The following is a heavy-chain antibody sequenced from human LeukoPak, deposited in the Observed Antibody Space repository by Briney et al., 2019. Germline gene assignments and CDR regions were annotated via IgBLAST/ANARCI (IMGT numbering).Heavy chain of an antibody. V-gene: IGHV3-21*01. D-gene: IGHD3-9*01. CDR2: ISSSSSYI. CDR3: ARGVVRYFDY. Sequence: GGSLRLSCAASGFTFSGYSMNWVRQAPGKGLEWVSSISSSSSYIYYADSVKGRFTISRDNAKNSLYLQMNGLRAEDTAVYYCARGVVRYFDYWGQGALVTVSS. J-gene: IGHJ4*02. CDR1: GFTFSGYS.